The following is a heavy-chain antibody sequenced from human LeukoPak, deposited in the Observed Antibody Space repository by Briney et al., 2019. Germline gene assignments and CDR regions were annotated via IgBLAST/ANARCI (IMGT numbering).Heavy chain of an antibody. D-gene: IGHD3-3*01. CDR1: GGSISSSNYC. CDR3: ARAADYDFWSGYYFDY. V-gene: IGHV4-61*05. Sequence: SETLSLTCTVSGGSISSSNYCWGWIRQPPGKGLEWIGYIYYSGSTNYNPSLKSRVTISVDTSKNQFSLKLSSVTAADTAVYYCARAADYDFWSGYYFDYWGQGTLVTVSS. CDR2: IYYSGST. J-gene: IGHJ4*02.